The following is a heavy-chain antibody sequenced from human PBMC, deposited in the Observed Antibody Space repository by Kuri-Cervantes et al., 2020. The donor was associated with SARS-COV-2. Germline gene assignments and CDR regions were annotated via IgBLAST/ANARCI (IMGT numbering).Heavy chain of an antibody. J-gene: IGHJ4*02. V-gene: IGHV3-43D*03. D-gene: IGHD7-27*01. CDR2: ISWDGGST. Sequence: GESLKISCAASGFTFDDYAMHWVRQAPGKGLEWVSLISWDGGSTYYADSVKGRFTISRDNSKNSLYLQMNSLRAEDTAVYYCARGLRLGKSLDYWGQGTLVTVSS. CDR1: GFTFDDYA. CDR3: ARGLRLGKSLDY.